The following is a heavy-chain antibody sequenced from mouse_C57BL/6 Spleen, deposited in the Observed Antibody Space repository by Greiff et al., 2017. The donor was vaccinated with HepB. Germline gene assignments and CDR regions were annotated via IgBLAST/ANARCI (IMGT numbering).Heavy chain of an antibody. V-gene: IGHV1-82*01. CDR3: ATSYGSEGFAY. D-gene: IGHD1-1*01. CDR2: IYPGDGDT. J-gene: IGHJ3*01. CDR1: GYAFSSSW. Sequence: VQLQQSGPELVKPGASVKISCKASGYAFSSSWMNWVKQRPGKGLEWIGRIYPGDGDTNYNGKFKGKATLTADKSSSTAYMQLSSLTSEDSAVYFCATSYGSEGFAYWGQGTLVTVSA.